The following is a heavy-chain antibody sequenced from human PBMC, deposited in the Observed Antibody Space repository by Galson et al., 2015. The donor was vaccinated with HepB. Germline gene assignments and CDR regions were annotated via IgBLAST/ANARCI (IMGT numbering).Heavy chain of an antibody. CDR2: ISYDGSNK. D-gene: IGHD2-15*01. J-gene: IGHJ4*02. CDR3: AKDPLRYCSGGSCFTRGFDY. V-gene: IGHV3-30*18. CDR1: GFTFSSYG. Sequence: SLRLSCAASGFTFSSYGMHWVRQAPGKGLEWVAVISYDGSNKYYADSVKGRFTISRDNSKNTLYLQMNSLRAEDTAVYYCAKDPLRYCSGGSCFTRGFDYWDQGTLVPVSS.